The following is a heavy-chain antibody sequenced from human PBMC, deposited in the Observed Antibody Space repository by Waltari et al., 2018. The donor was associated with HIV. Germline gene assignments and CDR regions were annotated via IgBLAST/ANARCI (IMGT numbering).Heavy chain of an antibody. J-gene: IGHJ5*02. CDR1: GGSFSGYY. CDR3: ARILGYCSGGSCYGIWFDP. D-gene: IGHD2-15*01. V-gene: IGHV4-34*01. CDR2: INHSGST. Sequence: QVQLQQWGAGLLKPSETLSLTCAGYGGSFSGYYWSWIRQPPGKGLEWIGEINHSGSTNYNPSLKSRVTISVDTSKNQFSLKLSSVTAADTAVYYCARILGYCSGGSCYGIWFDPWGQGTLVTVSS.